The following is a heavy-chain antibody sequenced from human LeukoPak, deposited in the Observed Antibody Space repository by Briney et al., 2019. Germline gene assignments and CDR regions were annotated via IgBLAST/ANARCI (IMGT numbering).Heavy chain of an antibody. CDR3: ARASGGAYYYYYMDV. V-gene: IGHV3-20*04. CDR2: INWNGGST. D-gene: IGHD2-8*02. Sequence: GGSLRLSCAASGFSFNDYGFIWVRQTPGKGLEWVSGINWNGGSTGHADSVKGRFTISRDNAKNSLYLQMNSLRAEDTALYYCARASGGAYYYYYMDVWGTGTTVTVSS. CDR1: GFSFNDYG. J-gene: IGHJ6*03.